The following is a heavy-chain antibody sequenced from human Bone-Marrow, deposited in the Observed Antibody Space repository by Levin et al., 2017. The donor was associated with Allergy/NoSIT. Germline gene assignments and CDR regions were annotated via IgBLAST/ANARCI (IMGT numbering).Heavy chain of an antibody. CDR3: AREGSWSSTWLGNYYFDC. V-gene: IGHV3-11*06. CDR2: ISNGSDSK. J-gene: IGHJ4*02. Sequence: LSLTCAASGFNFSDYYMSWIRQAPGKGLEWISYISNGSDSKNYADSVKGRFTISRDNVKKSLFLQMNSLRGEDTAVYYCAREGSWSSTWLGNYYFDCWGQGTLVTVSS. D-gene: IGHD6-13*01. CDR1: GFNFSDYY.